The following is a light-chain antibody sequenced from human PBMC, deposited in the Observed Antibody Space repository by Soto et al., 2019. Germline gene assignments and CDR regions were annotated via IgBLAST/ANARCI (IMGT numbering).Light chain of an antibody. J-gene: IGKJ1*01. Sequence: DIQMTQSPSTLFASVGDRVTITCRASQNINSGLAWYQQKPGKAPKLLIYDASTLESGVPSRFSGSGSGTEFTLTISSLQPDDFATYCCQHYSTVWSFGQGTKVEIK. CDR2: DAS. V-gene: IGKV1-5*01. CDR1: QNINSG. CDR3: QHYSTVWS.